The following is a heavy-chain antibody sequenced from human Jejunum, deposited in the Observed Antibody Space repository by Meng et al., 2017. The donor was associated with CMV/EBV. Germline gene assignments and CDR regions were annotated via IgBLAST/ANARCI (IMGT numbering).Heavy chain of an antibody. V-gene: IGHV3-48*03. CDR3: ARDGYDFRSGNHDAYDV. CDR2: IHNSGSVI. CDR1: TLSCFD. J-gene: IGHJ3*01. D-gene: IGHD3-3*01. Sequence: TLSCFDMTWYRPAPGKGLDWVSYIHNSGSVIYYAESVKGRFTISRDNAKNSLYLQMNSLRAEDTAVYYCARDGYDFRSGNHDAYDVWGRGTMVTVSS.